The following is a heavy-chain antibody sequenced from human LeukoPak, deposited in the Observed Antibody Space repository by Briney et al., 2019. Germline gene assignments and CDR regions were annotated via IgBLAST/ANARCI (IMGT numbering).Heavy chain of an antibody. CDR2: ISYDGSNK. CDR1: GFTFSSYA. J-gene: IGHJ6*03. Sequence: PGGSLRLSCAASGFTFSSYAMHWVRQAPGKGLEWVAVISYDGSNKYYADSVKGRFTISRDNSKNTLYLQMNSLRAEDTAVYYCAKDTTGTTGYYYYMDVWGKGTTVTISS. V-gene: IGHV3-30*04. CDR3: AKDTTGTTGYYYYMDV. D-gene: IGHD1-1*01.